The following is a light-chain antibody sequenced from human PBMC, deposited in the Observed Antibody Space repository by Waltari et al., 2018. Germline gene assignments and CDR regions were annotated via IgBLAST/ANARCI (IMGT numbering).Light chain of an antibody. CDR3: QQYYSTPYT. V-gene: IGKV4-1*01. CDR1: QSVLYSSNHKNY. J-gene: IGKJ2*01. Sequence: DIVMTQSPDSLAVSLGERAPINSKSSQSVLYSSNHKNYLAWYQQKPGQPPKLLIYWASTRESGVPDRFSGSGSGTDFTLTISSLQAEDVAVYYCQQYYSTPYTFGQGTKLEIK. CDR2: WAS.